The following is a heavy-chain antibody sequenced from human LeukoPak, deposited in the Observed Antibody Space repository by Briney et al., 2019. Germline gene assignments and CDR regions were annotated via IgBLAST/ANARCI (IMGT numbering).Heavy chain of an antibody. V-gene: IGHV3-30-3*01. Sequence: AGGSLRLSCAASGFTFSSNAMNWVRQAPGKGLEGVAFISNDGTNKYYADSVKGRFTISRDTSKNRLYLQMNSLRADDTAIYYCAALTELRFLEWPTWGQGTLVTVSS. J-gene: IGHJ5*02. CDR2: ISNDGTNK. D-gene: IGHD3-3*01. CDR1: GFTFSSNA. CDR3: AALTELRFLEWPT.